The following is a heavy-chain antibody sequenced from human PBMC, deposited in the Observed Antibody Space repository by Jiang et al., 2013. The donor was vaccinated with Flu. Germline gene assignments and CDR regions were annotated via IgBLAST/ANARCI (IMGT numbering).Heavy chain of an antibody. J-gene: IGHJ4*02. V-gene: IGHV3-74*01. D-gene: IGHD1-7*01. CDR3: TRDEGYNWNYRLDS. Sequence: VQLVESGGDLVQPGGSLRLSCAASGFTFSSYWMQWVRQAPGKGLVWVSRINGDGSDTSHADSVKGRFTISRDNAKNTLYLQMNSLRAEDTAMYFCTRDEGYNWNYRLDSWGQGTLVTVSS. CDR2: INGDGSDT. CDR1: GFTFSSYW.